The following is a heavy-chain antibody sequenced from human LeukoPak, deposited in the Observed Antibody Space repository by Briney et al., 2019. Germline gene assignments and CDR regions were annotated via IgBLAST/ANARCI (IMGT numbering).Heavy chain of an antibody. CDR3: ARTMDRYYFDC. Sequence: SETLSLTCTVSGGSISSSSYYWGWIRQPPGKGLEWIGSIYYSGSTYYNPSLKSRVTISVDTSKNQFSLKLSSVTAADTAVYYCARTMDRYYFDCWGQGTLVTVSS. CDR1: GGSISSSSYY. CDR2: IYYSGST. D-gene: IGHD2-2*03. J-gene: IGHJ4*02. V-gene: IGHV4-39*07.